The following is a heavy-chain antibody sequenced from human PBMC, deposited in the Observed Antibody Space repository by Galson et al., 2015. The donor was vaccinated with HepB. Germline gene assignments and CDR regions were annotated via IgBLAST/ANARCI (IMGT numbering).Heavy chain of an antibody. CDR3: ARDRSSSWPLFDY. D-gene: IGHD6-13*01. CDR2: ISSSSSYI. V-gene: IGHV3-21*01. J-gene: IGHJ4*02. Sequence: SLRLSCAASGFTFSSYSMNWVRQAPGKGLEWVSSISSSSSYIYYADSVKGRFTISRDNAKNSLYLQMNSLRAEDTAVYYCARDRSSSWPLFDYWGQGTLVTVSS. CDR1: GFTFSSYS.